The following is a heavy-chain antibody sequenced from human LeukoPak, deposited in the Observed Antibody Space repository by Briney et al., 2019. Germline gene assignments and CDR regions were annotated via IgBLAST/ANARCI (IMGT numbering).Heavy chain of an antibody. V-gene: IGHV4-39*01. J-gene: IGHJ4*02. Sequence: KPSENLSLTCTVSGGSISSSSYYWGWIRQPPGKRLDWIGSIYYSGSTYYNPSLKSRVTISVDTSKNQFSRKLSSVTAADTAVYYCARERIGSGSYYSPLDYWGQGTLVTVSS. CDR2: IYYSGST. CDR3: ARERIGSGSYYSPLDY. CDR1: GGSISSSSYY. D-gene: IGHD1-26*01.